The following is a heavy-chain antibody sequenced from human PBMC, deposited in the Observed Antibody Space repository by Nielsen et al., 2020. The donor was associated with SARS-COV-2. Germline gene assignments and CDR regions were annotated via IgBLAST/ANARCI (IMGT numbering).Heavy chain of an antibody. CDR1: GGSIGSYY. CDR2: IFNTGST. Sequence: SETLSLTCTVFGGSIGSYYWSWIRQPPGKGLEWIGHIFNTGSTSYNPSLRSRVTILVDTSKNHFSLKLTSVTAADTAVYYCAKVFDLHFDDWGQGTLVTVSS. D-gene: IGHD3-9*01. V-gene: IGHV4-59*13. CDR3: AKVFDLHFDD. J-gene: IGHJ4*02.